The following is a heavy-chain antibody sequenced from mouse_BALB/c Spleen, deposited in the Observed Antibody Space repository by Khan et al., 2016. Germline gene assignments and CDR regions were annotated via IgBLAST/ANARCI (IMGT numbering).Heavy chain of an antibody. CDR3: VRHPVVY. Sequence: EVQLVESGGGLVQPKGSLKISCAASGFTFNTYAMNWVRQAPGKGLEWVGRIRSKSNKYATYYDDSMKDRFTSSRDDSHSMLYMEMNNLKTEDTAMDNCVRHPVVYWGQGTLVTVSA. CDR2: IRSKSNKYAT. V-gene: IGHV10-1*02. J-gene: IGHJ3*01. CDR1: GFTFNTYA.